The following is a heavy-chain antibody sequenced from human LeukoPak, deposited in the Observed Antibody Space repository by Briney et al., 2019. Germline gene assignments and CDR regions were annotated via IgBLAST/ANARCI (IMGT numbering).Heavy chain of an antibody. CDR1: GFTFSSFG. D-gene: IGHD2-2*01. Sequence: GGSLRLSCAASGFTFSSFGMHWVRQAPGKGLEWVTFIQYDGSSKYYADSVKGRFTISRDNSNNTLYLQMNSLRAEDTAVYYCAKDSSTSWAYHFDYWGQGTLVTVSS. V-gene: IGHV3-30*02. J-gene: IGHJ4*02. CDR3: AKDSSTSWAYHFDY. CDR2: IQYDGSSK.